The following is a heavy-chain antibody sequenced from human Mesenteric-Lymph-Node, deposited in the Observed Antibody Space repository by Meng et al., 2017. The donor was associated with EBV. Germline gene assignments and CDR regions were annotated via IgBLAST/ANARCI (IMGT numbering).Heavy chain of an antibody. V-gene: IGHV7-4-1*02. CDR2: LNTNTGNP. D-gene: IGHD3-16*01. CDR3: ARTEDYVWGTYDFFDH. J-gene: IGHJ4*02. Sequence: QVQLVQSVCEFAEPXXXXELXXKXXGFTLTKYDIHLVRQAPGQGLEWMGCLNTNTGNPTYAQCFTGRFVFSLDTSLSTTYLQINSLAAEDTAKYYCARTEDYVWGTYDFFDHWGRGTMVTVSS. CDR1: GFTLTKYD.